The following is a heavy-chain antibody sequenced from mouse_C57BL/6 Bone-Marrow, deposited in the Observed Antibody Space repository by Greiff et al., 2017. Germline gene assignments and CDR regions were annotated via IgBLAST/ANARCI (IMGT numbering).Heavy chain of an antibody. CDR3: ARLAY. V-gene: IGHV5-4*01. Sequence: EVQGVESGGGLVKPGGSLKLSCAASGFTFSSYAMSWVRQTPEKRLEWVATISDGGSYTYYPDNVKGRFAISRDNAQSNLYRQMSHLKSEDTAMYYCARLAYWGQGTLVTVSA. CDR1: GFTFSSYA. J-gene: IGHJ3*01. CDR2: ISDGGSYT.